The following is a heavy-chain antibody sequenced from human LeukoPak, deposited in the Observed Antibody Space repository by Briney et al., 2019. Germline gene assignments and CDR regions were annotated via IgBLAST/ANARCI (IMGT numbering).Heavy chain of an antibody. Sequence: GESLKISCKGSGYSFTSYWIGWVRQMPGKGLEWMGIIYPGDSGTRYSPSFQGQVTISADKSISTAYPQWSSLKASDTAMYYCARQSVGVVVPAAAFDIWGQGTMVTVSS. CDR1: GYSFTSYW. D-gene: IGHD2-2*01. J-gene: IGHJ3*02. CDR3: ARQSVGVVVPAAAFDI. V-gene: IGHV5-51*01. CDR2: IYPGDSGT.